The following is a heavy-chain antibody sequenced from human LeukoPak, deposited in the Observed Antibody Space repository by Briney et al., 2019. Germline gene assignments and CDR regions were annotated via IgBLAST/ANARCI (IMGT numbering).Heavy chain of an antibody. V-gene: IGHV4-59*01. D-gene: IGHD4-11*01. CDR1: GGSINSYY. CDR3: ARTTTTFDD. J-gene: IGHJ4*01. Sequence: PWETLSLTCTVSGGSINSYYWSWIRQPPGKGLEWIGYVSDTGSTNYNPSRKSRVTISVDTSKNQFYLKLTSVTAADTAVYYCARTTTTFDDWGHGTLVTVSS. CDR2: VSDTGST.